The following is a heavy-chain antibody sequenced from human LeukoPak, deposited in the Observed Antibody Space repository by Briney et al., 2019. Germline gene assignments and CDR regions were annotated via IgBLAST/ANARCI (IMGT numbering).Heavy chain of an antibody. J-gene: IGHJ6*02. V-gene: IGHV4-59*01. D-gene: IGHD2-2*01. CDR1: GDSISSYY. CDR3: ASHCSSTSCYGMDV. Sequence: PSETLSLTCTVSGDSISSYYWSWIQQPPGKGLEWIGYIYYSGSTNYNPSLKSRVTISVDTSKNQFSLKLSSVTAADTAVYYCASHCSSTSCYGMDVWGQGTTVTVSS. CDR2: IYYSGST.